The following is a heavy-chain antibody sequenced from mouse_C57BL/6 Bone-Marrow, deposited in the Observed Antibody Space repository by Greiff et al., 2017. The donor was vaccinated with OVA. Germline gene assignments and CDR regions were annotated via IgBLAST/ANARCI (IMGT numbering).Heavy chain of an antibody. CDR2: ISYDGSN. J-gene: IGHJ3*01. V-gene: IGHV3-6*01. CDR3: AREGYYGSSYWFAY. CDR1: GYSITSGYY. D-gene: IGHD1-1*01. Sequence: EVQVVESGPGLVKPSQSLSLTCSVTGYSITSGYYWNWIRQFPGNKLEWMGYISYDGSNNYNPSLKNRISITRDTSKNQFFLKLNSVTTEDTATYYCAREGYYGSSYWFAYWGQGTLVTVSA.